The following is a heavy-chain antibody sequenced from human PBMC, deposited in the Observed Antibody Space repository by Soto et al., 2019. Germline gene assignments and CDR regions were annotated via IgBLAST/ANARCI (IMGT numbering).Heavy chain of an antibody. CDR2: ISGSGGST. J-gene: IGHJ4*02. Sequence: PVVTLRLSCAASGYTFRSYAMSWVRQAPGKGLEWVSAISGSGGSTYYADSVKGRFTISRDNSKNTLYLQMNSLRAEDTAVYYCAKGSVDEYDSSGYFDYWGQGTLVTVSS. V-gene: IGHV3-23*01. CDR3: AKGSVDEYDSSGYFDY. D-gene: IGHD3-22*01. CDR1: GYTFRSYA.